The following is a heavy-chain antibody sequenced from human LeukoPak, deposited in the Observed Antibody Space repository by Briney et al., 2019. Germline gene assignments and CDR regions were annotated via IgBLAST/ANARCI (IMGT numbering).Heavy chain of an antibody. V-gene: IGHV3-33*01. Sequence: GGSLRLSCAASGFTFSSYDMHWVRQASGKGLEWVAVMWSDGSNKYHADSVKGRFTISRDNSKNTLYLQMNSLRAEDTAVYYCARNSALDYWGQGTLVTVSS. D-gene: IGHD2/OR15-2a*01. CDR2: MWSDGSNK. CDR3: ARNSALDY. CDR1: GFTFSSYD. J-gene: IGHJ4*02.